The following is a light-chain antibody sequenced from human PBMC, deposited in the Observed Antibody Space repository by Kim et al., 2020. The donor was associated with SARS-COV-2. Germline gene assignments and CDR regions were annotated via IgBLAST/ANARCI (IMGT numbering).Light chain of an antibody. V-gene: IGLV4-60*03. CDR3: ETWDSNTWV. CDR2: LEGSGSY. J-gene: IGLJ3*02. Sequence: QLVLTQSSSASASLGSSVKLTCTLSSGHSSYIIAWHQQQPGKAPRYLMKLEGSGSYNKVSGVPDRFSGSSSGADRYLTISNLQSEDEADYYCETWDSNTWVFGGGTQLTVL. CDR1: SGHSSYI.